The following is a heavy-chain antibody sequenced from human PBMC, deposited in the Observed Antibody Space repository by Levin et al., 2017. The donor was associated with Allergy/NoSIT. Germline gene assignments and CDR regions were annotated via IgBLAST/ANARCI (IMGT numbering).Heavy chain of an antibody. J-gene: IGHJ5*01. Sequence: GESLKISCKASGYTFTTDAISWVRQAPGQGLEWMGWINTDNGQTNYAQNLQDRLTLTTDTSTSTAYMELRSLRSDDTAVYFCARDILWRSPFGSSQLGGFDSWGQGTQVTVSS. V-gene: IGHV1-18*01. CDR2: INTDNGQT. CDR3: ARDILWRSPFGSSQLGGFDS. D-gene: IGHD1-26*01. CDR1: GYTFTTDA.